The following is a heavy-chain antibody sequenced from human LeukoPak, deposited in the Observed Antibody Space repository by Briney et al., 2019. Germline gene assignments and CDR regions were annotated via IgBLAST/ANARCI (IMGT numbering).Heavy chain of an antibody. J-gene: IGHJ4*02. CDR1: GFIFSYYS. Sequence: AGGSLRLSCAASGFIFSYYSMNWVRQAPGKGLEWVSSINSNSNYMSYADSVKGRFTISRDNAKNSLYLQMTSLRAEDTAVYYCSREMYYYQSSAYYPPYFCDCWGQGTLVTVSS. D-gene: IGHD3-22*01. CDR3: SREMYYYQSSAYYPPYFCDC. V-gene: IGHV3-21*01. CDR2: INSNSNYM.